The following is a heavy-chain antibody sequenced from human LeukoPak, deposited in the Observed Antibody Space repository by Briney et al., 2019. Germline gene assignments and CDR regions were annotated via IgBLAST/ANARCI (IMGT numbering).Heavy chain of an antibody. D-gene: IGHD3-22*01. V-gene: IGHV3-30*03. Sequence: GGSLRLSCAASGFTFSSYSMNWVRQAPGKGLEWVAVISYDGSDKYYADSVKGRFTISRDNSKNTLYPQMNSLRAEDTAVYYCARDYYYDSSGYYPVYWGQGTLVTVSS. CDR3: ARDYYYDSSGYYPVY. CDR2: ISYDGSDK. CDR1: GFTFSSYS. J-gene: IGHJ4*02.